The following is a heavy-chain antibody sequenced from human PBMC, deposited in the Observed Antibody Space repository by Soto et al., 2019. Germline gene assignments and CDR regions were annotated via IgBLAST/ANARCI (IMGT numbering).Heavy chain of an antibody. V-gene: IGHV3-7*03. CDR3: ARASIAARPDFDY. CDR1: GFIFSSYW. CDR2: IKQDGSEK. J-gene: IGHJ4*02. Sequence: LSCAASGFIFSSYWMSWVRQAPGKGLQWVANIKQDGSEKYYVDSVEGRFTISRDNAKKSLYLQMNSLRVEDTAVYYCARASIAARPDFDYWGQGTLVTVSS. D-gene: IGHD6-6*01.